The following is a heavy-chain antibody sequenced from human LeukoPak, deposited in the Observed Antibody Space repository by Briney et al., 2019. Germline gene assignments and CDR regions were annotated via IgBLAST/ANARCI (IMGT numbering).Heavy chain of an antibody. Sequence: SVKVSCKASGGTFSSYAISWVRQAPGQGLEWMGGIIPILGTANYAQKFQGRVTITADESTSTACMELSSLRSEDTAVYYCARGGGYCSSTSCYAFDYWGQGTLVTVSS. D-gene: IGHD2-2*01. J-gene: IGHJ4*02. CDR2: IIPILGTA. CDR3: ARGGGYCSSTSCYAFDY. CDR1: GGTFSSYA. V-gene: IGHV1-69*13.